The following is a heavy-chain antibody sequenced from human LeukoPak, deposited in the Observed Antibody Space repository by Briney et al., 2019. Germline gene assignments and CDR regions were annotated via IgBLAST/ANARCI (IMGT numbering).Heavy chain of an antibody. V-gene: IGHV1-69*13. J-gene: IGHJ4*02. CDR2: IIPIFGTA. CDR1: GYTFTNYP. D-gene: IGHD3-22*01. Sequence: SVKVSCKASGYTFTNYPISWVRQAPGQGLEWMGGIIPIFGTANYAQKFQGRVTITADESTSTAYMELSSLRSEDTAVYYCARDRYYDSSGYYPYFDYWGQGTLVTVSS. CDR3: ARDRYYDSSGYYPYFDY.